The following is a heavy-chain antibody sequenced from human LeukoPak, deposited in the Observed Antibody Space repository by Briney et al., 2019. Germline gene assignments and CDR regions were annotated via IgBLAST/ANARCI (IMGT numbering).Heavy chain of an antibody. CDR2: IYSSGRT. Sequence: SETLSLTCAVSGASISSYYWSWIRQPPGKGLEYIGYIYSSGRTNYNPSLKSRVTISVDTSKNQFSLKLSSVTAADTAVYYCARQYRGGGPAGTLGHYYYHYYMDVWGRGTTVTVSS. CDR1: GASISSYY. CDR3: ARQYRGGGPAGTLGHYYYHYYMDV. V-gene: IGHV4-59*01. D-gene: IGHD1-14*01. J-gene: IGHJ6*03.